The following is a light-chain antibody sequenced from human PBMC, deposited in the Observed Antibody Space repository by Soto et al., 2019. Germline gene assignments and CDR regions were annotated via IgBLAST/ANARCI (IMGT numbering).Light chain of an antibody. J-gene: IGLJ2*01. CDR1: SSNIGSNY. Sequence: QSVLTQPPSASGTPGQRVTISCSGSSSNIGSNYVYWYQQLPGTAPKLLIYRNNQRPSGVPDRFSGSKSGTSASLAIGGLRSEDEADYYCAAWDDSLSGFLFGGGTKLTVL. CDR3: AAWDDSLSGFL. CDR2: RNN. V-gene: IGLV1-47*01.